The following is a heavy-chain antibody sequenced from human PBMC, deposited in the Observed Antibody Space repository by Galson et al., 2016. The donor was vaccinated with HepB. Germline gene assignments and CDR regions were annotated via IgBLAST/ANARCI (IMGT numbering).Heavy chain of an antibody. J-gene: IGHJ4*02. D-gene: IGHD4-17*01. CDR1: GGTFSSYS. Sequence: SVKVSCKASGGTFSSYSFSWVRQAPGQGLEWMGRIVPPLNLTNYAQKFQGRVTITADKSTSTAYVDVNSLTSEDTAVYYCVIDYGHYSGRYWGQGTLVTVSS. CDR2: IVPPLNLT. V-gene: IGHV1-69*02. CDR3: VIDYGHYSGRY.